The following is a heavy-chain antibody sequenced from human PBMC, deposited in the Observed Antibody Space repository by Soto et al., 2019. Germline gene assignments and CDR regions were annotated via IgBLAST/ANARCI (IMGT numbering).Heavy chain of an antibody. V-gene: IGHV4-30-4*01. J-gene: IGHJ2*01. D-gene: IGHD3-22*01. CDR1: GGSISSGDSY. CDR3: ARATYDYGYFGL. CDR2: IYYSGRT. Sequence: PSETLSLTCTVSGGSISSGDSYWSWIRQPPGKGLEWIGYIYYSGRTFYNPSLKSRVSISVDTSKNQLSLKLSFVTAADTAVYSCARATYDYGYFGLWGRGTLVTVSS.